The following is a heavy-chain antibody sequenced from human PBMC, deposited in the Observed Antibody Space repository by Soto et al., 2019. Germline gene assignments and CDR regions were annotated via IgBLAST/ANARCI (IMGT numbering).Heavy chain of an antibody. Sequence: QVQLVQSGAEVKKPGSSVKVSCKASGGTFSSYAISWVRQAPGQGLEWMGGIIPIFGTANYAQKFQGRVTITADESTSTAYMGLSSLRSEDTAVYYCARDRLYYDSSGFSLDYWGQGTLVTVSS. CDR1: GGTFSSYA. CDR3: ARDRLYYDSSGFSLDY. V-gene: IGHV1-69*01. CDR2: IIPIFGTA. D-gene: IGHD3-22*01. J-gene: IGHJ4*02.